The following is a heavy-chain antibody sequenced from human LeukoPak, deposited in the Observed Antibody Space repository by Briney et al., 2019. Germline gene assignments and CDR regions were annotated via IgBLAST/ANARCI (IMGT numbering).Heavy chain of an antibody. Sequence: SETLSLTCSVSHYSIRSVYYWGWVRQSPGIGLEWIGTSFHVGSPYINPSLKSRVTISVDTSKNQFSLKLSSVTAADTAVYYCARDRLERSSIAALRYWYFDLWGRGTLVTVSS. CDR2: SFHVGSP. CDR3: ARDRLERSSIAALRYWYFDL. D-gene: IGHD6-6*01. CDR1: HYSIRSVYY. J-gene: IGHJ2*01. V-gene: IGHV4-38-2*02.